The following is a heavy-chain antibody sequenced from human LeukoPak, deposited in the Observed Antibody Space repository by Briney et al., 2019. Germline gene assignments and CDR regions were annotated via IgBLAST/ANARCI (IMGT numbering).Heavy chain of an antibody. V-gene: IGHV3-23*01. CDR2: IDGSGDNT. Sequence: GGSLRLSCAASGFTFNNYAMHWVRQAPGKGLEWVSGIDGSGDNTYYADSVKGRFTISRDNSKDTLTLQMSSLRADDAAVYYCAKADSYGGNSQLFDFWGQGTLVTVSS. D-gene: IGHD4-23*01. J-gene: IGHJ4*02. CDR1: GFTFNNYA. CDR3: AKADSYGGNSQLFDF.